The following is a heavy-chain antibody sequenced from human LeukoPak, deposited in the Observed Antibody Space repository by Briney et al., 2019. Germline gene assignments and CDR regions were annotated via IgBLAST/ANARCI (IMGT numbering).Heavy chain of an antibody. Sequence: PGGSLRLSCAASGFIFSSYTMNWVRQAPGKGLEWVSYISSTGSTKYYADSVKGRFTVSRDNAKNSLYLQMNSLRAEDTAVYYCARGRWSFDYWGQGTLVTVSS. V-gene: IGHV3-48*04. CDR1: GFIFSSYT. J-gene: IGHJ4*02. CDR2: ISSTGSTK. CDR3: ARGRWSFDY. D-gene: IGHD5-24*01.